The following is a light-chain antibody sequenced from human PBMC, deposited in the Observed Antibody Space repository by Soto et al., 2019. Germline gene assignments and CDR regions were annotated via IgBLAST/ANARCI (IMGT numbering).Light chain of an antibody. CDR3: LQYNGYYRT. Sequence: DIQLTQSPSTLSASVGDTVTITCRASQTISGWLAWYQQRPGKAPNLLIFDASTLESGVPSRFSGSGSGTTFTLTISSLQSDDCATYYCLQYNGYYRTFGQGTKVDI. J-gene: IGKJ1*01. CDR2: DAS. V-gene: IGKV1-5*01. CDR1: QTISGW.